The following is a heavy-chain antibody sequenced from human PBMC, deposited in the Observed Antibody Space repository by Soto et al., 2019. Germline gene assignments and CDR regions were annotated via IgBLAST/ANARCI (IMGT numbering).Heavy chain of an antibody. V-gene: IGHV3-23*01. J-gene: IGHJ4*02. Sequence: EVQLLESGGGWVQPGGSLRLSCAASGFTFSHYAVTWVRQAPGKGLEWVSTISGSGGSTYYADSVKGRFTISRDNSKNTLYLQMNSLRAEDTAVYYCAKDQGSSWYEIDYWGQGTLVPVSS. D-gene: IGHD6-13*01. CDR2: ISGSGGST. CDR1: GFTFSHYA. CDR3: AKDQGSSWYEIDY.